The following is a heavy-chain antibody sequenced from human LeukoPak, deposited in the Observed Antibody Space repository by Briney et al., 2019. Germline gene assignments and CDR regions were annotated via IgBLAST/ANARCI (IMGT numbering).Heavy chain of an antibody. CDR2: VSGSGETTYKT. J-gene: IGHJ6*02. CDR3: ARDSYDFWSGYYYYGMDV. D-gene: IGHD3-3*01. V-gene: IGHV3-23*01. CDR1: GFTFSHFA. Sequence: GGSLRLSCAASGFTFSHFAMTWVRQAPGKGLQWVSAVSGSGETTYKTYYADSVKGRFTISRDNAKNSLYLQMNSLRAEDTAVYYCARDSYDFWSGYYYYGMDVWGQGTTVTVSS.